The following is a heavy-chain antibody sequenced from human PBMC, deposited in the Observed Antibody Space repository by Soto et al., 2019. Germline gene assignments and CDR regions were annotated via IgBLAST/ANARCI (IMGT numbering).Heavy chain of an antibody. J-gene: IGHJ5*02. D-gene: IGHD2-15*01. Sequence: QVQLQQSGPGLVKPSQTLSLTCAISGDSVSSNSATWGLIRQLPSRGLQWLGRTYYRSRLSNDYALSRQSRNNIYPHKSNNHIALHLAFVSPADTAVYYRARTRTNCRGAWCYSTLVESWGQATVVTVSS. V-gene: IGHV6-1*01. CDR2: TYYRSRLSN. CDR3: ARTRTNCRGAWCYSTLVES. CDR1: GDSVSSNSAT.